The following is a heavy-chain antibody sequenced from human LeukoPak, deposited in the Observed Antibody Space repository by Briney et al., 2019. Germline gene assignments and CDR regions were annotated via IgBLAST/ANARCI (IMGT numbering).Heavy chain of an antibody. Sequence: PGGSLRLSCAASGFTFSTYSMHWVRQAPGKGLEWVSSIDSNSASIYYADSVKGRFTISRDNAKNSLYLQMNSLRAEDTAVYYCASDSSGGGDFDYWGQGTLVTVSS. J-gene: IGHJ4*02. D-gene: IGHD6-19*01. CDR2: IDSNSASI. V-gene: IGHV3-21*01. CDR1: GFTFSTYS. CDR3: ASDSSGGGDFDY.